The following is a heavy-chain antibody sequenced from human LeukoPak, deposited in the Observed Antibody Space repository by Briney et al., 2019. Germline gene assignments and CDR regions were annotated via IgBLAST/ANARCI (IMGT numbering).Heavy chain of an antibody. V-gene: IGHV3-30*10. CDR1: GFTFSSYA. Sequence: GGSLRLSCAASGFTFSSYAMHWVRQAPGKGLEWVAFISNDGSYNYCTDSVKGRFNISRDNSENTLYLQMNSLRPDDTAIYYCARDGSGTNLFDVGWFDSWGQGTLVTVSS. CDR2: ISNDGSYN. CDR3: ARDGSGTNLFDVGWFDS. J-gene: IGHJ5*01. D-gene: IGHD1-26*01.